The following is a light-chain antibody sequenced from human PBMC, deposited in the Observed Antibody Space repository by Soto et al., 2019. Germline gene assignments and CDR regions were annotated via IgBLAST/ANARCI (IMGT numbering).Light chain of an antibody. CDR1: RSNIGSNT. J-gene: IGLJ1*01. Sequence: QSALTQPPSVSGTPGQRVTVSCSGGRSNIGSNTVHWYQQLPGAAPKLLIYRDNQRTSGVPDRFAASKSGTPASLAISGLQSEDEGDYFCAAWDDSLNTYVFGAGTKVTVL. CDR2: RDN. V-gene: IGLV1-44*01. CDR3: AAWDDSLNTYV.